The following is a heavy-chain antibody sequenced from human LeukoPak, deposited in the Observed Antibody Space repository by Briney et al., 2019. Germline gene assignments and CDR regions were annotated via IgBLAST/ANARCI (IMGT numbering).Heavy chain of an antibody. Sequence: GGSLRLSCAASGSTFSCYSMNWVRQAPGKGLEWVSSICSSSSYIYYADSVKGRFTISRDNAKNSLYLQMNSLRAEDTAVYYCARALRRGYSGYDSGFDYWGQGTQVTVSS. D-gene: IGHD5-12*01. J-gene: IGHJ4*02. CDR1: GSTFSCYS. CDR3: ARALRRGYSGYDSGFDY. V-gene: IGHV3-21*01. CDR2: ICSSSSYI.